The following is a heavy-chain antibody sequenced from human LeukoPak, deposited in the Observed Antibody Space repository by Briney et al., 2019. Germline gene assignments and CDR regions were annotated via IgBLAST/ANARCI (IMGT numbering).Heavy chain of an antibody. CDR3: TTEKDLYYYDSSGYFH. CDR2: IKSKADGGRA. CDR1: GFSFTDAW. V-gene: IGHV3-15*01. J-gene: IGHJ4*02. D-gene: IGHD3-22*01. Sequence: GGSLRLSCAASGFSFTDAWMSWVRQAPGRGLEWGGRIKSKADGGRAEYAATVKGRFFISRDDAKSTLYVQMNRLRTEDTAVYYCTTEKDLYYYDSSGYFHWGQGSLVTVSS.